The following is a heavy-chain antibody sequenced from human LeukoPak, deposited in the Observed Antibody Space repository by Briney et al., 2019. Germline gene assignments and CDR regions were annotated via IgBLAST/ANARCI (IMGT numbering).Heavy chain of an antibody. CDR2: IYYSGST. V-gene: IGHV4-30-4*01. Sequence: SETLSLTCTVSGGSISSGDYYWSWIRQPPGKGLEWIGYIYYSGSTYYNPSLKSRVTISVDTSKNQFSLKLSSVTAADTAVYFCAKMLIRVTHYYSMDVWGQGTTVTVSS. J-gene: IGHJ6*02. CDR3: AKMLIRVTHYYSMDV. D-gene: IGHD2-21*02. CDR1: GGSISSGDYY.